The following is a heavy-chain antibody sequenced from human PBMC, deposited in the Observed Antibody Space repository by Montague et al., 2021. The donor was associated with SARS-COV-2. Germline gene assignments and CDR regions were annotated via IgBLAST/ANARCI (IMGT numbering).Heavy chain of an antibody. CDR3: ARLESTRGVIIRGAFHI. J-gene: IGHJ3*02. V-gene: IGHV4-39*01. CDR2: IYYSGSA. CDR1: GDSINNSRYY. Sequence: ESLSLTCSVSGDSINNSRYYWGWIRQPPGKGLEWIGTIYYSGSAYYNPSLKSRVTISVDTSKDQFSLKLDSVTATDTAVYYCARLESTRGVIIRGAFHIWGQGTKVTVSS. D-gene: IGHD3-10*01.